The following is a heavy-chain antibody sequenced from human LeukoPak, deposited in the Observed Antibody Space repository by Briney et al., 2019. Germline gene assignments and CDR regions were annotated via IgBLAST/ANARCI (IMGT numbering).Heavy chain of an antibody. V-gene: IGHV3-23*01. D-gene: IGHD2-2*01. J-gene: IGHJ4*02. CDR3: AREDGYCSSTS. CDR1: GFTFSNYA. CDR2: IRASGGST. Sequence: GGSLRLSCEASGFTFSNYAMSWVRQAPGKGLEWVSSIRASGGSTYYAGSVKGRFTISRDNAKNSLYLQMNSLRDEDTAVYYCAREDGYCSSTSCGQGTLVTVSS.